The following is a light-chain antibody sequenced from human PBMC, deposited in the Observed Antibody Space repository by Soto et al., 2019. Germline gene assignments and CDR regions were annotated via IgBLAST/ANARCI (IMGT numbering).Light chain of an antibody. CDR3: QVSDSSTESEV. J-gene: IGLJ2*01. CDR2: QDT. Sequence: SSELTQPPSVSVSPGQTASITCSGDKLGDKYACWYQQKPGQSPVLVIYQDTKRPSGIPERFSGSNSGTTATLTISGTQAMDEADYYCQVSDSSTESEVFGGGTKLTVL. V-gene: IGLV3-1*01. CDR1: KLGDKY.